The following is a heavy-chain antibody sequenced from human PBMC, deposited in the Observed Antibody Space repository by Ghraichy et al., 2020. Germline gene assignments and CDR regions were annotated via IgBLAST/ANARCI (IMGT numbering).Heavy chain of an antibody. CDR1: GGSISSGGYY. V-gene: IGHV4-31*03. J-gene: IGHJ4*02. D-gene: IGHD5-12*01. CDR2: IYYSGST. CDR3: ARDNRGYSSYLPFDY. Sequence: SETLSLTCTVSGGSISSGGYYWSWIRQHPGKGLEWIGYIYYSGSTYYNPSLKSRVTISVDTSKNQFSLKLSSVTAAVTAVYYCARDNRGYSSYLPFDYWVQGTLVTVSS.